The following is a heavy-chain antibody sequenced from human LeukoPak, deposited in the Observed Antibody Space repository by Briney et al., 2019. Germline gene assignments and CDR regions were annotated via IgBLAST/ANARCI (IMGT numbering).Heavy chain of an antibody. D-gene: IGHD2-2*01. V-gene: IGHV6-1*01. CDR1: GDIVSSNSVT. CDR2: TYYRSTWYN. CDR3: ARRLTQYDCFDP. Sequence: SQTLSLTCAISGDIVSSNSVTWNWIRQSPSRGLEWLGRTYYRSTWYNDYAVSVRGRITVNPDTSKNQFSLHLNSVTPEDAAVYYCARRLTQYDCFDPWGQGILVTVSS. J-gene: IGHJ5*02.